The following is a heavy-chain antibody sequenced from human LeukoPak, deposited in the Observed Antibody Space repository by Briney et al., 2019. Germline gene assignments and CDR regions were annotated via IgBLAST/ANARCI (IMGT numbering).Heavy chain of an antibody. CDR1: GFTFSSYW. J-gene: IGHJ4*02. CDR2: IKQDGSEK. CDR3: ARDSYDFWSGQLDY. D-gene: IGHD3-3*01. Sequence: PGGSLRLFCAASGFTFSSYWMSWVRQAPGKGLEWVANIKQDGSEKYYVDSVKGRFTISRDNAKNSLYLQMNSLRAEDTAVYYCARDSYDFWSGQLDYWGQGTLVTVSS. V-gene: IGHV3-7*01.